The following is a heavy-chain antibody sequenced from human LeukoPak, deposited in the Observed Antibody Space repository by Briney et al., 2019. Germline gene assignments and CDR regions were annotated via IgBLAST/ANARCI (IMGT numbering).Heavy chain of an antibody. CDR3: ARDLGRLN. CDR1: GFTFSNAW. Sequence: GGSLRLSCAASGFTFSNAWMSWVRQAPGKGLEWVANIKQDGSEKYYVDSVKGRFTISRDNAKNSLYLQMNSLRAEDTAVYYCARDLGRLNWGQGTLVTVSS. CDR2: IKQDGSEK. V-gene: IGHV3-7*01. J-gene: IGHJ4*02. D-gene: IGHD1-26*01.